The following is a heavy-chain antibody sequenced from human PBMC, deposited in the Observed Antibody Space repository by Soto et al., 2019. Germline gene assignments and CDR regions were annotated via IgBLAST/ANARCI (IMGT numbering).Heavy chain of an antibody. CDR2: INHSGST. J-gene: IGHJ6*02. CDR1: GGSFSGYY. CDR3: ARAPHSDYYGMDV. Sequence: RSLTCAVYGGSFSGYYWSWIRQPPGKGLEWIGEINHSGSTNYNPSLKSRVTISVDTSKNQFSLKLSSVTAADTAVYYCARAPHSDYYGMDVWGQGTTVTVSS. V-gene: IGHV4-34*01.